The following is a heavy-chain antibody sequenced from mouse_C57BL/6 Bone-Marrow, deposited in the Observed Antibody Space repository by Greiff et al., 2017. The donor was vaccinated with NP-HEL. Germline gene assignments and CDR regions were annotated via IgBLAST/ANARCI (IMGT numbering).Heavy chain of an antibody. J-gene: IGHJ2*01. Sequence: QVQLQQPGAELVKPGASVKLSCKASGYTFTSYWMHWVKQRPGQGLEWIGMIHPNSGSTNYNEKFKSKATLTVDKSSSTAYRQLSSLTSEDSAVYYCAIRAITTVVATSYFDYWGQGTTLTVSS. CDR1: GYTFTSYW. CDR2: IHPNSGST. CDR3: AIRAITTVVATSYFDY. V-gene: IGHV1-64*01. D-gene: IGHD1-1*01.